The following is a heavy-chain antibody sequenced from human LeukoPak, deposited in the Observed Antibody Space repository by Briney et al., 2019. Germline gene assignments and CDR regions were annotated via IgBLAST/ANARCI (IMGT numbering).Heavy chain of an antibody. J-gene: IGHJ3*02. CDR2: ISSSSSTI. CDR3: ARTPLVTAILGAFDI. CDR1: GFTFSSYA. V-gene: IGHV3-48*01. Sequence: PGGSLRLSCAASGFTFSSYAMSWVRQVPGKGLEWVSYISSSSSTIYYADSVKGRFTISRDNAKNSLYLQMNSLRAEDTAVYYCARTPLVTAILGAFDIWGQGTMVTVSS. D-gene: IGHD2-21*02.